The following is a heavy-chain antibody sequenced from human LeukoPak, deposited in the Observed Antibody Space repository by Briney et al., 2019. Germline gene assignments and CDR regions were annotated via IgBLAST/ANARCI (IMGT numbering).Heavy chain of an antibody. CDR2: IDPSDSYT. D-gene: IGHD7-27*01. CDR1: GYXFTSYR. CDR3: ARLGSNNYFDP. V-gene: IGHV5-10-1*01. J-gene: IGHJ5*02. Sequence: GESLKISCNGSGYXFTSYRISWVRQMPGKGLEWMGRIDPSDSYTNYSPSLQGHVTISADKSINTAYLQWSSLKASDTAMYYCARLGSNNYFDPWGQGTLVTVSS.